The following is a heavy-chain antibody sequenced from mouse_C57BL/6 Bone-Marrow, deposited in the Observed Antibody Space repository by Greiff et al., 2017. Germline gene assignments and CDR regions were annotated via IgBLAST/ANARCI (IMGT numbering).Heavy chain of an antibody. Sequence: EVKVVESGGGLVQSGRSLRLSCATSGFTFSDFYMEWVRQAPGKGLEWIAASRNKANDYTTEYSASVKGRFIVSRDTSQSILYLQMNALRAEDTAIYYCARADGYLSYARDYWGQGTSVTVSS. CDR3: ARADGYLSYARDY. D-gene: IGHD2-2*01. CDR1: GFTFSDFY. V-gene: IGHV7-1*01. J-gene: IGHJ4*01. CDR2: SRNKANDYTT.